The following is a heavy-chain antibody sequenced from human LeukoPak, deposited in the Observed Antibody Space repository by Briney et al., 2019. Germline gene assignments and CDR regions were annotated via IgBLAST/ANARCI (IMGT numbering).Heavy chain of an antibody. CDR3: ARPTDEFRLDL. CDR1: GFTFNNYW. CDR2: ISPDGREK. Sequence: PGGSLRLSCAASGFTFNNYWMNGVRQAPGKGLEWVANISPDGREKKYVDSLRGRFTNPRDNAKNSVFLQMNSLTAEDTAVYFCARPTDEFRLDLWGQGTLVTVSS. V-gene: IGHV3-7*01. D-gene: IGHD4-11*01. J-gene: IGHJ5*02.